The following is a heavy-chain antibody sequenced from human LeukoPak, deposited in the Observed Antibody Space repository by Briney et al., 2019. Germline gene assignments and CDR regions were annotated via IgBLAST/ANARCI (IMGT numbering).Heavy chain of an antibody. Sequence: GESLKISCKSSGYNFTTYWIGWVRQMPGKGLEWMGIIYPGDSDTRYSPSFQSKVTMSADKSISTAYLYWSSLKASDTAMYYCARVVPAAIHMDVWGKGTTVTISS. CDR3: ARVVPAAIHMDV. CDR1: GYNFTTYW. V-gene: IGHV5-51*01. CDR2: IYPGDSDT. J-gene: IGHJ6*03. D-gene: IGHD2-2*01.